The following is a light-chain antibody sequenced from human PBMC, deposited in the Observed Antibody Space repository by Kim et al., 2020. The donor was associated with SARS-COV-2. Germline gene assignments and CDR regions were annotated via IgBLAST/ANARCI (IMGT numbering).Light chain of an antibody. J-gene: IGLJ1*01. Sequence: SSELTQDPAVSVALGQKVRITCQGDSLRSYYASWYQQKPGQAPVLVIYGKNNRPSGIPDRFSGSSSGNTASLTITGAQAEDEADYYCNSRDSSGNHEVFG. CDR3: NSRDSSGNHEV. V-gene: IGLV3-19*01. CDR2: GKN. CDR1: SLRSYY.